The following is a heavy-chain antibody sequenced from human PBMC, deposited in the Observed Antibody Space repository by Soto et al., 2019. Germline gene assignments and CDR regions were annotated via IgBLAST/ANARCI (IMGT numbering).Heavy chain of an antibody. V-gene: IGHV3-9*01. CDR1: GFTFDDYA. D-gene: IGHD6-13*01. CDR3: AKDIRYGSSWFVGPFDY. CDR2: ISWNSGSI. J-gene: IGHJ4*02. Sequence: GGSLRLSCAASGFTFDDYAMHWVRQAPGKGLEWVSGISWNSGSIGYADSVKGRFTISRDNAKNSLYLQMNSLRAEDTALYYCAKDIRYGSSWFVGPFDYWGQGTLVTVSS.